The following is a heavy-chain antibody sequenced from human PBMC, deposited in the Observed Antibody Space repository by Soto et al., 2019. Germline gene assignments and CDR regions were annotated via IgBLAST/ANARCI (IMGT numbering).Heavy chain of an antibody. Sequence: GGSLRLSCEGSGFTVSSHAMTWIRQAPGKGPEWVSTITADGGTYYADSVKGRFAMSRDTSESTLYLQMNSLGAEDTAAYYCAPHVSCSGGSCKYDAFAIRGQGTMVTVAS. CDR1: GFTVSSHA. D-gene: IGHD2-15*01. J-gene: IGHJ3*02. CDR3: APHVSCSGGSCKYDAFAI. V-gene: IGHV3-23*01. CDR2: ITADGGT.